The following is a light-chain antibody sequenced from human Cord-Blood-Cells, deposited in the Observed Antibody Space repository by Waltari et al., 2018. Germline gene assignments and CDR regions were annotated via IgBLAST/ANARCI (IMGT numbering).Light chain of an antibody. CDR1: SSDVGGYNY. J-gene: IGLJ2*01. Sequence: QSALTQPASVSGSPGQSITIYCTGTSSDVGGYNYVSWYQQHPGKAPKPMIYDVSNRPSGVSNRFSGSKSGNTASLTISGLQAEDEADYYCSSYTSSSTVVFGGGTKLTVL. CDR2: DVS. V-gene: IGLV2-14*01. CDR3: SSYTSSSTVV.